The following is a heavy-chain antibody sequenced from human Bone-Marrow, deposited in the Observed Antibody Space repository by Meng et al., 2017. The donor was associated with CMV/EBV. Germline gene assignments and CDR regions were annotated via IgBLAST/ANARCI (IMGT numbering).Heavy chain of an antibody. D-gene: IGHD2-2*01. Sequence: ASVKVSCKASGYTFTSYDINWVRQATGQGPEWMGWMNPNSGNTGYAQKFQGRVTMTRNTSISTAYMELSSLRSEDTAVYYCARESGVVVPAARGQDYYYGMDVWGQGTTVTVSS. CDR2: MNPNSGNT. J-gene: IGHJ6*02. V-gene: IGHV1-8*01. CDR1: GYTFTSYD. CDR3: ARESGVVVPAARGQDYYYGMDV.